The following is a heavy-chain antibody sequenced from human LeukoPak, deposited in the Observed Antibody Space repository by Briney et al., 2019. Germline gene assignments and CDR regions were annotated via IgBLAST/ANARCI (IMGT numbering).Heavy chain of an antibody. V-gene: IGHV4-61*02. CDR1: GGSISSGSYY. D-gene: IGHD2-2*01. J-gene: IGHJ4*02. CDR3: ARGYQLSLFPD. Sequence: PSETLSLTCTVSGGSISSGSYYWSWIRQPARKGLEWIGRIYTSGSTNYNPSLKSRVTISVDTSKNQFSLKLSSVTAADTAVYYCARGYQLSLFPDWGQGTLVTVSS. CDR2: IYTSGST.